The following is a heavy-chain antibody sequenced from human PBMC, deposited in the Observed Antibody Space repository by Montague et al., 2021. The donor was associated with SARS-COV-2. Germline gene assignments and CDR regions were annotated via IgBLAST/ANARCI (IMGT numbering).Heavy chain of an antibody. CDR1: GGSISSSSYY. J-gene: IGHJ5*02. Sequence: SETLSLTCTVSGGSISSSSYYWGWIRQPPGKGLEWIGSIYYSGSTYYNPSLKSRVTISVDTSKNQFSLKLSAVTAADTGVHYCARGYSRCEDPTGFDLWGQGTLVTVSS. CDR2: IYYSGST. CDR3: ARGYSRCEDPTGFDL. V-gene: IGHV4-39*01. D-gene: IGHD5-12*01.